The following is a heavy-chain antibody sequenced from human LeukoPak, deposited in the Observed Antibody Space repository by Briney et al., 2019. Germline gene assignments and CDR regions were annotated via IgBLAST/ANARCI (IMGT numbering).Heavy chain of an antibody. CDR2: ISYSGST. CDR3: ARDQPQGGFDY. D-gene: IGHD1-14*01. CDR1: GASISNNY. J-gene: IGHJ4*02. V-gene: IGHV4-59*01. Sequence: SETLSLTCTVSGASISNNYWSWIRQPPGKGLEWIGYISYSGSTNYNPSLKCRVTISVDTSKNQLSLKLTSVTAADTAVYYCARDQPQGGFDYWGQGTLVTVSS.